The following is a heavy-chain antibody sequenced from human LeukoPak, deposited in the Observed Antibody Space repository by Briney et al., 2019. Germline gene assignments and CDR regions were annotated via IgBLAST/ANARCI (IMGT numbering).Heavy chain of an antibody. V-gene: IGHV3-23*01. Sequence: GGSLRLSCAASGFTFSNYAMSWVRQAPGKGLEWVSAISGSGGSTYYADSVKGRFTISRDNSKNTLYLQMNSLRAEDTAVYYCARVLPLADDLIAPDLFDYWGQGTLVTVSS. D-gene: IGHD3-10*01. CDR1: GFTFSNYA. J-gene: IGHJ4*02. CDR2: ISGSGGST. CDR3: ARVLPLADDLIAPDLFDY.